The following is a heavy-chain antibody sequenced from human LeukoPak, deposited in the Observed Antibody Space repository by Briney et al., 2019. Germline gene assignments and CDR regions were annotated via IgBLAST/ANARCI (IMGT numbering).Heavy chain of an antibody. CDR2: ISNSGSTI. J-gene: IGHJ4*02. D-gene: IGHD3-22*01. Sequence: GGSLRLSCAASGFTFSSYEMNWVRQAPGKGLEWVSYISNSGSTIYYADSVKGRFTISRDNAKNSLYLQMNSLRAEDTAVYYCARDSGYYYDSSGDWGQGTLVTVSS. CDR1: GFTFSSYE. V-gene: IGHV3-48*03. CDR3: ARDSGYYYDSSGD.